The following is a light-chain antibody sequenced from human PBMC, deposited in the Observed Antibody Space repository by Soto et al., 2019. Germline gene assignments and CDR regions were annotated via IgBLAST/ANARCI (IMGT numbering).Light chain of an antibody. J-gene: IGKJ2*01. CDR1: QSISSW. V-gene: IGKV1-5*01. CDR2: DAS. CDR3: QQYNSYSVT. Sequence: DIQMTQSPSTLSASVGDRVTITCRASQSISSWSASYQQKPGKAPKLLIYDASSLESGVPSRFSGSGSGTEFTLTISSLQPDDCATYYCQQYNSYSVTFGQGTKLEIK.